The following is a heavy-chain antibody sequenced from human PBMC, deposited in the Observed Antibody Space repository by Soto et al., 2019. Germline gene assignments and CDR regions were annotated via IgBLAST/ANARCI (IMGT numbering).Heavy chain of an antibody. J-gene: IGHJ6*02. V-gene: IGHV3-21*01. CDR1: GFTFSSYS. Sequence: GGSLRLSCAASGFTFSSYSMNWVRQAPGKGLEWVSSISSSSSYIYYADSVKGRFTISRDNAKNSLYLQMNSLRAEDTAVYYCARDRVGGDYTYYYYGMDVWGQGTTVTVSS. CDR2: ISSSSSYI. CDR3: ARDRVGGDYTYYYYGMDV. D-gene: IGHD3-3*01.